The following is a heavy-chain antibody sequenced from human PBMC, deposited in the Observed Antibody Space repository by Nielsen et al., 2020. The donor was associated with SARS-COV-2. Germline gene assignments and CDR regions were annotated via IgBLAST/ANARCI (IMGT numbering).Heavy chain of an antibody. Sequence: SATLSLTCTVSGVSVSSGSYFWSWIRQPPGKRLEWIGYMFYIGTANYNPSFQSRVTISVDTSKNQFTLRLRSVTAADTAVYFCAREERHQQMATDYWGQGTLVTVTS. J-gene: IGHJ4*02. CDR3: AREERHQQMATDY. V-gene: IGHV4-61*01. CDR2: MFYIGTA. D-gene: IGHD6-13*01. CDR1: GVSVSSGSYF.